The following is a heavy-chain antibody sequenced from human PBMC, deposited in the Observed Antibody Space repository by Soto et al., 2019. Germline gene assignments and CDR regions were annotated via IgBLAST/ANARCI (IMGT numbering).Heavy chain of an antibody. CDR3: AKEKFPLERHNWYFDY. J-gene: IGHJ4*02. CDR2: ISWNSGSI. Sequence: PGGSLRLSCAASGFTFSSYAMHWVRQAPGKGLEWVSGISWNSGSIGYADSVKGRFTISRDNAKNSLSLQMNRLRAEDTALYYCAKEKFPLERHNWYFDYWGQGILVTVSS. V-gene: IGHV3-9*01. D-gene: IGHD1-1*01. CDR1: GFTFSSYA.